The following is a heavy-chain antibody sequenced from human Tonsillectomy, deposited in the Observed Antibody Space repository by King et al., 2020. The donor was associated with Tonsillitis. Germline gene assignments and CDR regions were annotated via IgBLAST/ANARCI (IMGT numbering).Heavy chain of an antibody. J-gene: IGHJ5*02. Sequence: LQLQESGPGLVKPSETLSLTCSVSGGSIRSSSYYWDWIRQPPGKGLEWIGSIYYSGGTYYNPSLKSRVTISVDTSKNQFSLKLSSVTAADTAVYYCARLVTNYYDSSGYPLGWFDPWGQGTLVTVSS. CDR2: IYYSGGT. CDR1: GGSIRSSSYY. D-gene: IGHD3-22*01. CDR3: ARLVTNYYDSSGYPLGWFDP. V-gene: IGHV4-39*01.